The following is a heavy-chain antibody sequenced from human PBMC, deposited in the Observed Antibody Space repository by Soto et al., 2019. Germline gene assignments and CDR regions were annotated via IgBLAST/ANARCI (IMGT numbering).Heavy chain of an antibody. J-gene: IGHJ4*01. V-gene: IGHV2-5*02. Sequence: SGPTLVNPTQTLTLTCTFSGFSLSTSGVGVGWIRQPPGKALEWLALIYWDDDKRYSPSLKSRLTITKDTSKNQVVLTMTNMELVDTATYYWAQMNTVLNGLDYGGKGTLVTVPS. CDR2: IYWDDDK. CDR3: AQMNTVLNGLDY. CDR1: GFSLSTSGVG. D-gene: IGHD4-17*01.